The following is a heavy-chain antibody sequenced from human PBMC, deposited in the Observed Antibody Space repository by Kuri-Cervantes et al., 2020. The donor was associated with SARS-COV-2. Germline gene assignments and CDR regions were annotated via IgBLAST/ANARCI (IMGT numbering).Heavy chain of an antibody. V-gene: IGHV3-30*03. CDR1: GFTFSSYG. Sequence: GESLKISCAASGFTFSSYGMHWVRQAPGKGLEWVAVISYDGSNKYYADSVKGRFTISRDNSKNTLYLQMGSLRAEDMAVYYCARDGEYSGYGYFDLWGRGTQVTVSS. J-gene: IGHJ2*01. CDR2: ISYDGSNK. D-gene: IGHD5-12*01. CDR3: ARDGEYSGYGYFDL.